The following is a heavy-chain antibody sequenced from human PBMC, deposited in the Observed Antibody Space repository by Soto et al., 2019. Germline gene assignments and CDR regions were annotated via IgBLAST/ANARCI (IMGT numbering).Heavy chain of an antibody. Sequence: SETLSLTCIVSGESISSSSYYWGWIRQPPGKGLEWIGSIYYSGRTYYNPPFKSRVTISIDTSKNQFSLKLSSVTATDTAVYYCARQRTTVVTQAYFDHWGQGALVTVSS. J-gene: IGHJ4*02. V-gene: IGHV4-39*01. CDR3: ARQRTTVVTQAYFDH. D-gene: IGHD2-21*02. CDR1: GESISSSSYY. CDR2: IYYSGRT.